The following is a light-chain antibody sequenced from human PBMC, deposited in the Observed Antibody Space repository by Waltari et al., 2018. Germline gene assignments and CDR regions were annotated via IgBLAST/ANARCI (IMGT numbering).Light chain of an antibody. Sequence: DIQMTQSPSSLSASVGHRVTITCRASQGIRNYLAWFQQKPGKAHKSLIYAASSLQSGVPSKFSGSGSGTDFTLTISSLQPEDFATYYCQQYNSYPITFGQGTRLEIK. CDR3: QQYNSYPIT. V-gene: IGKV1-16*02. CDR1: QGIRNY. CDR2: AAS. J-gene: IGKJ5*01.